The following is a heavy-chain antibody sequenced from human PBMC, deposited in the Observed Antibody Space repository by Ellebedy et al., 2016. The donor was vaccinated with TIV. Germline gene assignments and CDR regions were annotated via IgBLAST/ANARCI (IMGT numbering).Heavy chain of an antibody. CDR2: ISGNGGSA. Sequence: GESLKISCAGSGFSFSVYAMNWVRQAPGKGLEWVSGISGNGGSAFYADSVKGRFTISRDNPTNTLSLQMNSLRGGDTAVYFCARRRGLDYFDYWGQGTLVTVSS. V-gene: IGHV3-23*01. CDR3: ARRRGLDYFDY. CDR1: GFSFSVYA. J-gene: IGHJ4*02.